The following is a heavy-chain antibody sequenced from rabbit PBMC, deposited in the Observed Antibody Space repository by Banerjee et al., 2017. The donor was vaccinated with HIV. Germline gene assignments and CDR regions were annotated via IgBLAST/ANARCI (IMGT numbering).Heavy chain of an antibody. CDR2: IYTNGGST. Sequence: IACIYTNGGSTWYASWVNGRFTISRSTSLNTVDLKMTSLTAADTATYFCASSDYDIITFNLWGQGTLVTVS. V-gene: IGHV1S43*01. CDR3: ASSDYDIITFNL. J-gene: IGHJ4*01. D-gene: IGHD1-1*01.